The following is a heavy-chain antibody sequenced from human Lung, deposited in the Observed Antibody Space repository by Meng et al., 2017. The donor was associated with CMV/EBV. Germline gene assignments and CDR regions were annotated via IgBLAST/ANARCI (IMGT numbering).Heavy chain of an antibody. CDR2: IFYNGST. CDR1: GVSIRSADYY. V-gene: IGHV4-30-4*01. D-gene: IGHD3-10*01. CDR3: VREILAPINYYFDS. J-gene: IGHJ4*02. Sequence: SGVSIRSADYYSIWIRQPPGKGLEWVGYIFYNGSTSYNPSLKSRLSISMDTSKNQFSLKLRSLTAADTAIYYCVREILAPINYYFDSWGQGTLVTVSS.